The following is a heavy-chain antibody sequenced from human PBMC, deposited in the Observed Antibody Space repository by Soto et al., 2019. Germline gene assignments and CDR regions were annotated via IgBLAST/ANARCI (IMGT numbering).Heavy chain of an antibody. CDR1: GESFSGYY. D-gene: IGHD5-12*01. CDR3: ARVGTISETLDY. CDR2: INHSGTT. J-gene: IGHJ4*02. V-gene: IGHV4-34*01. Sequence: SETLSLTCAVYGESFSGYYWSWIRQPPGKGLEWIGEINHSGTTNYNPSLKSRVTISVDTSKNQFSLKLSSVTAADTAAYYCARVGTISETLDYRGQGTLVTVSS.